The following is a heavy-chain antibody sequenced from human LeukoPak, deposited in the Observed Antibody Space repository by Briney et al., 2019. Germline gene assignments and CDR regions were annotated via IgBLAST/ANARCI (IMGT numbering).Heavy chain of an antibody. CDR2: ISGDGGIT. V-gene: IGHV3-43*02. CDR1: GFSFDDYA. Sequence: GGALRLSCAASGFSFDDYAMYWVRQAPGKGLEWVSLISGDGGITYYADSVKGRFTISRDNSKNSLYLQMNSLRNEDTALYYCAKDSRRGIAARPGWFDPWGQGTLATVSS. CDR3: AKDSRRGIAARPGWFDP. J-gene: IGHJ5*02. D-gene: IGHD6-6*01.